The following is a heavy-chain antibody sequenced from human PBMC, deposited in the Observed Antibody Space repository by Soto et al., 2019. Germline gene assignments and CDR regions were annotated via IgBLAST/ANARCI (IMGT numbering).Heavy chain of an antibody. CDR1: GGSISSGGYY. J-gene: IGHJ5*02. CDR3: ARCSLVVIPVPGFDP. D-gene: IGHD2-15*01. CDR2: IYYNGNT. V-gene: IGHV4-31*03. Sequence: TLSLTCTVSGGSISSGGYYWSWIRQHPGRGLEWIGYIYYNGNTYYNPSLKSRVTVSVDTSKNQFSLNVRSVTAADTAVYYCARCSLVVIPVPGFDPWGQGTLVTVSS.